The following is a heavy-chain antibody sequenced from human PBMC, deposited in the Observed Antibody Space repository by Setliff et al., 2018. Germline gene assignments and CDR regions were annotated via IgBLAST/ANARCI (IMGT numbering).Heavy chain of an antibody. V-gene: IGHV5-51*01. J-gene: IGHJ4*02. CDR1: ASTFSNYW. CDR2: IYPDDSDT. D-gene: IGHD4-17*01. Sequence: PGESLKISCKDSASTFSNYWIVWVRQMPGKGLEWMGMIYPDDSDTKYHPSFQGQVTISADKSISTAYLQWSSLKASDTAMYYCARQDFGDYRVLTSWGQGTLVTVSS. CDR3: ARQDFGDYRVLTS.